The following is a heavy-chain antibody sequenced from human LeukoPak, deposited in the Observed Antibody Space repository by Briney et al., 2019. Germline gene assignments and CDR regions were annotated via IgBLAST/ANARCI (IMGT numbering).Heavy chain of an antibody. V-gene: IGHV3-11*01. Sequence: GGSLRLSCAASGFTFSDYNRNWVRQAPGKGLEWVSYITNCGSTIHHADSVKGRFTISRDNAKKTLYLQMNSLRAEDTAVYYCARSIGLTGGGVDVWGQGTTVTVSS. CDR1: GFTFSDYN. CDR2: ITNCGSTI. J-gene: IGHJ6*02. CDR3: ARSIGLTGGGVDV. D-gene: IGHD3-9*01.